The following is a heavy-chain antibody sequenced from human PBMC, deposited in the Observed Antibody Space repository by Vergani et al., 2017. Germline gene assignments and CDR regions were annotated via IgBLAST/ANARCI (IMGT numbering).Heavy chain of an antibody. CDR3: ARHDSGHYDSSYYGLDV. D-gene: IGHD3-16*01. CDR1: GGSISSSSHF. CDR2: IYYSGST. V-gene: IGHV4-39*01. J-gene: IGHJ6*02. Sequence: QLQLHKSGPGLVKPSETLSLTCTLSGGSISSSSHFWGWLRQTPGKGLEWIGSIYYSGSTYYNPSLKSRVSISVDTSKNQFSLKLSSVTAADSAVYYCARHDSGHYDSSYYGLDVWGQGTTVTVFS.